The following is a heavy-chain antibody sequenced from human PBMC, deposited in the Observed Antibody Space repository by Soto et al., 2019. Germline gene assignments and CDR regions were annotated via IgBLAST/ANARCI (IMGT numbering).Heavy chain of an antibody. CDR3: ASGLVTTLHY. CDR2: IYHSGST. D-gene: IGHD4-17*01. V-gene: IGHV4-30-2*01. CDR1: GGSINSDGYS. Sequence: QLQLQESGSGLVKPSQTLSLTCAVSGGSINSDGYSWSWIRQPPGKGLEWIGYIYHSGSTYYNPSLKSRVTISVDMSKNQFSLKLSSVTAADTAVYYCASGLVTTLHYWGQGTLVTVSS. J-gene: IGHJ4*02.